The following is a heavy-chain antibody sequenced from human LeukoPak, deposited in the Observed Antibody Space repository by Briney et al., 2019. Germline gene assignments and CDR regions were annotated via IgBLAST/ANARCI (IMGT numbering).Heavy chain of an antibody. V-gene: IGHV3-33*08. CDR3: ARVGRSGYTADY. D-gene: IGHD3-22*01. J-gene: IGHJ4*02. Sequence: TGGSLRLSCAASGFSFSNYAMSWVRQAPGKGLEWVAVIWYDGSEKYYADSVKGRFTISRDNAENSVYLQLTSLRADDTAVYYCARVGRSGYTADYWGQGTLVTVSS. CDR1: GFSFSNYA. CDR2: IWYDGSEK.